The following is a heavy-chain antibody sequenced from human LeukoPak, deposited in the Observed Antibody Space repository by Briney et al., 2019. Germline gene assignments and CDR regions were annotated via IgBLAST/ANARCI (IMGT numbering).Heavy chain of an antibody. CDR2: ISYDGRNK. CDR1: GFTFSSYG. D-gene: IGHD1-26*01. V-gene: IGHV3-30*18. Sequence: GGSLRLSCAASGFTFSSYGMHWVRQAPGKGLEWVAVISYDGRNKYHADSVKGRFTISRDNSKNTVYLQMNSLRAEDTAVYYCAKDRDILGAVYYFDYSGQGTLVTVSS. CDR3: AKDRDILGAVYYFDY. J-gene: IGHJ4*02.